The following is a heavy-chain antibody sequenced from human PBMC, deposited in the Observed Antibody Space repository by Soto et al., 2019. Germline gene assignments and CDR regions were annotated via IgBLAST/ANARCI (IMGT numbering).Heavy chain of an antibody. CDR1: GGSISSGGYY. V-gene: IGHV4-31*03. CDR2: IYYSGST. CDR3: ARTPDH. J-gene: IGHJ4*02. Sequence: SETLSLTCTVSGGSISSGGYYWSWIRLHPGKGLEWIGYIYYSGSTYHNPSLKSRITISVDTSKNQSSLKLSSVTAADTALYYCARTPDHCGQGTLVIVSS. D-gene: IGHD2-15*01.